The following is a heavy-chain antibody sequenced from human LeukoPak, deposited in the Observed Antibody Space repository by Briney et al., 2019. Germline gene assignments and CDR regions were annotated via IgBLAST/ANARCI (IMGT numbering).Heavy chain of an antibody. V-gene: IGHV3-7*03. Sequence: GGSLRLSRAASGFASSSYWMGCVRPAPRKGLEWVANIKQEVSEKYYVDSVKGRFTISRDNAKNSLYLQMNSLRAEDTAVYYCARVKADRFDPWGQGTLVTVSS. CDR1: GFASSSYW. CDR3: ARVKADRFDP. J-gene: IGHJ5*02. CDR2: IKQEVSEK.